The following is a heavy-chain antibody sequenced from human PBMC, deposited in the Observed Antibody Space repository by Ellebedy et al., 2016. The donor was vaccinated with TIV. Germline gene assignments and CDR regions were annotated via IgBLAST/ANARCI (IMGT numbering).Heavy chain of an antibody. D-gene: IGHD5-12*01. CDR1: GYTFTGYY. J-gene: IGHJ6*02. CDR3: ARLPVATTVYYYGMDV. CDR2: INPNSGGT. V-gene: IGHV1-2*02. Sequence: ASVKVSCKASGYTFTGYYMHWVRQAPGQGLEWMGWINPNSGGTTYAQKFQGRVTMTRDTSISTAYMELSRLRSDDTAVYYCARLPVATTVYYYGMDVWGQGTTVTVSS.